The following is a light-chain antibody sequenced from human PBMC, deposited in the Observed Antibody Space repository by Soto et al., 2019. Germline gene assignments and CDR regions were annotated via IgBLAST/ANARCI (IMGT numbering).Light chain of an antibody. CDR3: QQYGSSPQDT. CDR1: QSVGSSY. CDR2: GAS. V-gene: IGKV3-20*01. Sequence: EIVLTQSPGTLSLSPGERATLSCRATQSVGSSYLAWYQQKPGQAPRLLIYGASSRATGIPDRFSGSGSGTDFTITISRLEPEDFAVYYCQQYGSSPQDTFGQGTKLEIK. J-gene: IGKJ2*01.